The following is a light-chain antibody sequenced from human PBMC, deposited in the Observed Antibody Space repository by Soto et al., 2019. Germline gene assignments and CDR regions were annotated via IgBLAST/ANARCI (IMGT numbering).Light chain of an antibody. V-gene: IGKV1-39*01. J-gene: IGKJ2*01. Sequence: IQMTQSPSSLSASVGDRVTITCRASNSINNFLNWYQQKPGKAPKLLIYTASNLQAGVPSRFSGSGSRTVFTLTISSLQPEDFATYYCQQSYTTLYAFGQGTRLQIK. CDR3: QQSYTTLYA. CDR1: NSINNF. CDR2: TAS.